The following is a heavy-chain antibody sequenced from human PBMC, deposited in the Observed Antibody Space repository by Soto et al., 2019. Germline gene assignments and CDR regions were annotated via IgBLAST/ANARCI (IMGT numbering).Heavy chain of an antibody. Sequence: ASVKVSCKASGYTFTGYYMHWVRQAPGQGLEWMGWINPNSGGTNYAQKFQGWVTMTSDTSISTAYMELSRLRSDDMAVYYCARGMGTLYSYVMDVWGKGTRVTVSS. J-gene: IGHJ6*04. V-gene: IGHV1-2*04. CDR1: GYTFTGYY. CDR3: ARGMGTLYSYVMDV. CDR2: INPNSGGT. D-gene: IGHD7-27*01.